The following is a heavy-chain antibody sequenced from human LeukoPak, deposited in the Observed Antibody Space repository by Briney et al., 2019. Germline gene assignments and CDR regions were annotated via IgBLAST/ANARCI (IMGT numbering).Heavy chain of an antibody. D-gene: IGHD3/OR15-3a*01. J-gene: IGHJ4*02. CDR3: AKNFGPGKAFYDH. CDR2: ISGDSAYI. V-gene: IGHV3-23*01. Sequence: PGGSLRLSCLTSGFTLSTNAMTWVRQAPGKGLGWVSAISGDSAYIYYVDSVKGRFTTSRDNSKNTLYLQMNSLRAEDTAMYYCAKNFGPGKAFYDHWGQGTLVTVSS. CDR1: GFTLSTNA.